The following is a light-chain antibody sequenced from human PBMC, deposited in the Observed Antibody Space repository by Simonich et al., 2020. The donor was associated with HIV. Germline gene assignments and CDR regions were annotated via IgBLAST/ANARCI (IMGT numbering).Light chain of an antibody. J-gene: IGKJ2*01. CDR3: QHYNNWPYT. CDR2: GAS. Sequence: EIVMTQSPATLSVSPGERATLSCRASQSVSSNLAWYQQKPGQAPRLLIYGASTRATCIPARFSGSGSGTEFTLTISSMQSEDFAVYYCQHYNNWPYTFGQGTKLEIK. V-gene: IGKV3-15*01. CDR1: QSVSSN.